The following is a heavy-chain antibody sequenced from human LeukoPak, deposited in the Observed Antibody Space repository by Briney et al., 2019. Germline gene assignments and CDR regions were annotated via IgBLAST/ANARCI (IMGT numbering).Heavy chain of an antibody. Sequence: GGSLRLSCAASGFTFSSYAMHWVRQAPGKGLEWVAVSYDGSNKYYADSVKGRFTISRDNSKNTLYLQMNSLRAEDTAVYYCARDHCSSTSCYAGYYFDYWGQGTLVTVSS. V-gene: IGHV3-30*07. CDR1: GFTFSSYA. CDR3: ARDHCSSTSCYAGYYFDY. D-gene: IGHD2-2*01. J-gene: IGHJ4*02. CDR2: SYDGSNK.